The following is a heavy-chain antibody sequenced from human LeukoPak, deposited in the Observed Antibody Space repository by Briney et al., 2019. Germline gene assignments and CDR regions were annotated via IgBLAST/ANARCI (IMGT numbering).Heavy chain of an antibody. CDR1: GFTFSSYS. Sequence: GGSLRLSCAASGFTFSSYSMNWVRQAPGKGLEWVSYISSSSSTIYYADSVKGRFTISRDNAKNSLYLQMNSLRAEDTAVYYCARAVYYYDSSGYPPDYWGQGTLVTVSS. CDR2: ISSSSSTI. CDR3: ARAVYYYDSSGYPPDY. J-gene: IGHJ4*02. V-gene: IGHV3-48*01. D-gene: IGHD3-22*01.